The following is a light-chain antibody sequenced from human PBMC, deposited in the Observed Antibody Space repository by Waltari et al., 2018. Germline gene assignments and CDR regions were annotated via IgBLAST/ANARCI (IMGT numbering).Light chain of an antibody. CDR3: QHGYGTPYS. CDR2: QAS. Sequence: DIQMTQSPSSLSASVGDRVTVTCRASENVNNYLNWYQQKPGKAPKLLFYQASTLQSGVPSRFSGSGSATDYTFTISSLQSEDVATYYCQHGYGTPYSFGQGTKVEIK. J-gene: IGKJ2*03. CDR1: ENVNNY. V-gene: IGKV1-39*01.